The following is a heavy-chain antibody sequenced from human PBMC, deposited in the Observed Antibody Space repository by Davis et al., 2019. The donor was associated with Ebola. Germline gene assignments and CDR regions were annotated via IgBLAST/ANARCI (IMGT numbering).Heavy chain of an antibody. J-gene: IGHJ4*02. V-gene: IGHV3-7*01. Sequence: PGGSLRLSCAASGFTFSSYWMTWVRQAPGKGLEWVANIKHDGSEKYYVDSVKGRFTISRDNAKNSLYLQMKSLRAEDTAVYYCARGGPYYDYIWGSYRYDYWGQGILVNVSS. D-gene: IGHD3-16*02. CDR2: IKHDGSEK. CDR1: GFTFSSYW. CDR3: ARGGPYYDYIWGSYRYDY.